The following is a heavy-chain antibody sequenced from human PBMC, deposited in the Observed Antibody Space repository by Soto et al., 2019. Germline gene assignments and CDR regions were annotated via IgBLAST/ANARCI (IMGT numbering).Heavy chain of an antibody. CDR3: TTDHYGGPFDC. Sequence: EVQLVESGGGLVKPGGSLRLSCAASGFSFSNAWMSWVRQAPGTGLEWVGRIKSKTDDGTTDYAAPVKGRFTISRDDSKHTLYLQVNSLKTEDTAVYYCTTDHYGGPFDCWGQGTLVTVSS. V-gene: IGHV3-15*01. D-gene: IGHD4-17*01. J-gene: IGHJ4*02. CDR2: IKSKTDDGTT. CDR1: GFSFSNAW.